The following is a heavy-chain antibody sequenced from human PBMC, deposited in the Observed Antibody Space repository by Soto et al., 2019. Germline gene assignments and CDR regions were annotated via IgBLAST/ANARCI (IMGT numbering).Heavy chain of an antibody. CDR1: GGSIISSSYY. D-gene: IGHD3-22*01. V-gene: IGHV4-39*01. CDR3: ARPYYYDSSGYYY. J-gene: IGHJ4*02. Sequence: SETLSLTYTVSGGSIISSSYYWGWISQPPGKGLEWIGSIYYSGSTYYNPSLKSRVTISVDTSKNQFSLKLSSVTAADTAVYYCARPYYYDSSGYYYWGQGTLVTVSS. CDR2: IYYSGST.